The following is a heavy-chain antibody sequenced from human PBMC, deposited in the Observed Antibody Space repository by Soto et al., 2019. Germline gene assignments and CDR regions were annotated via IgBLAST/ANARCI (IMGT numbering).Heavy chain of an antibody. J-gene: IGHJ3*02. CDR1: GYTFTSYG. CDR2: ISAHSGNT. V-gene: IGHV1-18*01. Sequence: QVQLVQSGAEVKKPGASVKVSCKASGYTFTSYGVSWVRQAPGQGLEWMGWISAHSGNTNYAQKFQGRVTMTTDTSTNTAFLELSSLTSDDTAVYYCARDDHNYVATTDTGDAFDIWGQGTMVTVSS. D-gene: IGHD1-1*01. CDR3: ARDDHNYVATTDTGDAFDI.